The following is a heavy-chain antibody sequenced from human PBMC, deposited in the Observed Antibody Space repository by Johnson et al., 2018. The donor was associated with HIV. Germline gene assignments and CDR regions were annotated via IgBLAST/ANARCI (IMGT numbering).Heavy chain of an antibody. CDR3: ARYLTEKTPNAFDI. V-gene: IGHV3-66*01. D-gene: IGHD2-15*01. J-gene: IGHJ3*02. CDR2: IYSGGST. CDR1: GFTISNNY. Sequence: VQLVESGGGLVQPGGSLRLSCAASGFTISNNYMSWVRQAPGQGLEWVSVIYSGGSTYYADSVKGRFTISRDNSKNTLYRQMNSLRAEDTAVYYCARYLTEKTPNAFDIWGQGTMVTVSS.